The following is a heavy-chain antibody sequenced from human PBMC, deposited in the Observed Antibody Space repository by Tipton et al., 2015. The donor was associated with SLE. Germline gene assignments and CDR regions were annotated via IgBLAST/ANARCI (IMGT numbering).Heavy chain of an antibody. CDR2: IYTSGST. Sequence: TLSLTCTVSGGSISSGSYYWSWIRQPAGKGLEWIGHIYTSGSTNYNPSLKSRVTISVDTSKNQFSLKLSSVTAADTAVYYCARAPRNTIFGVAHDAFDIWGQGTMVTVSS. J-gene: IGHJ3*02. V-gene: IGHV4-61*09. CDR3: ARAPRNTIFGVAHDAFDI. CDR1: GGSISSGSYY. D-gene: IGHD3-3*01.